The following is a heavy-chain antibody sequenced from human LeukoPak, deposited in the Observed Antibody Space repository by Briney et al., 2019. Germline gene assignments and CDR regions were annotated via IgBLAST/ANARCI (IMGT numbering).Heavy chain of an antibody. CDR3: ARESHCFSPSGFDY. CDR1: GGTFSSYA. V-gene: IGHV1-69*04. J-gene: IGHJ4*02. CDR2: IIPIFGIA. D-gene: IGHD2-15*01. Sequence: SVKVSCKASGGTFSSYAISWVRRAPGQGLEWKGRIIPIFGIANYAQKFQGRVTITADKSTSTAYMELSSLRSEDTAVYYCARESHCFSPSGFDYWGQGTLVTVSS.